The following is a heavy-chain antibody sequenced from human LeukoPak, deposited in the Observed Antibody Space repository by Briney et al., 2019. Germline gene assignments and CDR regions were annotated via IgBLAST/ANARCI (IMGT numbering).Heavy chain of an antibody. CDR1: GFTFDDYA. J-gene: IGHJ4*02. D-gene: IGHD2-2*01. Sequence: GGSLRLSCAASGFTFDDYAMHWVRQAPGKGLEWVSGISWNSGSIGCADSVKGRFTISRDNAKNSLYLQMNSLRAEDTALYYCAKEGSSTSCFDYWGQGTLVTVSS. V-gene: IGHV3-9*01. CDR3: AKEGSSTSCFDY. CDR2: ISWNSGSI.